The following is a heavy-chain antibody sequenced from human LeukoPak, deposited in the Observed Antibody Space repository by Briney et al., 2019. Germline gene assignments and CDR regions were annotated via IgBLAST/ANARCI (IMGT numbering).Heavy chain of an antibody. CDR2: IYPGDSDI. J-gene: IGHJ4*02. V-gene: IGHV5-51*01. CDR3: ARHYTADY. CDR1: GYSFTNYW. Sequence: GESLQISCKGSGYSFTNYWIGWVRQMPGEGLEWMGSIYPGDSDIRYSPSFQGQVTISADKSTSTAYLQWSSLKASDTAMYYCARHYTADYWGQGTLVTVSS. D-gene: IGHD5-18*01.